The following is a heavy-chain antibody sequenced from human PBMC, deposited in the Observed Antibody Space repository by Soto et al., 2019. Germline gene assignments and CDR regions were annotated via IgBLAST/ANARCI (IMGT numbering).Heavy chain of an antibody. D-gene: IGHD2-15*01. CDR3: ARVPKGVVVAANDY. Sequence: QVQLVDSGGGLVKPGGSLRLSCAASGFTFSDHFMSWIRQAPGQGLEWVSYVSRSGSSIYYADSVKGRFTISRDNAKNSLYLQMNSLRAEDTAVYYCARVPKGVVVAANDYWGQGSLVTVSS. J-gene: IGHJ4*02. V-gene: IGHV3-11*01. CDR1: GFTFSDHF. CDR2: VSRSGSSI.